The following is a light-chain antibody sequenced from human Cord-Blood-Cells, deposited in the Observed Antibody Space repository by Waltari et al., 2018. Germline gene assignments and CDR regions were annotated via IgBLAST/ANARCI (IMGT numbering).Light chain of an antibody. CDR3: SSYTGSSTSWV. CDR2: DVR. CDR1: SSDVGGYNY. J-gene: IGLJ3*02. Sequence: QSVLTQPASVSGSPGQSITISCTGTSSDVGGYNYVSWYAQHPGKATQLLIYDVRNRASADSDRISCSKCGNTASLTISGLKAEDEVDYDCSSYTGSSTSWVFGGGTKLTVL. V-gene: IGLV2-14*01.